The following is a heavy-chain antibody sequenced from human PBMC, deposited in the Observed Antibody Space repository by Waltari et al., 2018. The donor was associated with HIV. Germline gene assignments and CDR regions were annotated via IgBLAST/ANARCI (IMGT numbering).Heavy chain of an antibody. D-gene: IGHD2-15*01. Sequence: QVQLVQSGAEVKKPGASVKVSCKASGYTFISYYMHWVRQAPGQGLEWMGIITPISNSTSYVQKCQGRLTMTRDTSTSTVYMELSSLRSEDTAVYYCARAPCSGGSCRLFDYWGQGTLVTVSS. CDR3: ARAPCSGGSCRLFDY. CDR2: ITPISNST. V-gene: IGHV1-46*01. J-gene: IGHJ4*02. CDR1: GYTFISYY.